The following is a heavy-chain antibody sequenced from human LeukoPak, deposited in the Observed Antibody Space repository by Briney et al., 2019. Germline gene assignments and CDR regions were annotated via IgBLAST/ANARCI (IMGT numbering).Heavy chain of an antibody. CDR1: GGSIGSGGYY. J-gene: IGHJ5*02. Sequence: SETLSLTCTVSGGSIGSGGYYWSWIRQHPGKGLEWIGYIYYSGSTYYNPSLKSRVTISVDTSKNQFSLKLSSVTAADTAVYYCARGLEDIVVVPAAIGWFDPWGQGTLVTVSS. CDR2: IYYSGST. D-gene: IGHD2-2*02. V-gene: IGHV4-31*03. CDR3: ARGLEDIVVVPAAIGWFDP.